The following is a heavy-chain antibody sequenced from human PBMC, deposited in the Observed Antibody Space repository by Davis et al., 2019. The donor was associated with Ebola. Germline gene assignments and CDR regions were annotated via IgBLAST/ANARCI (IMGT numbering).Heavy chain of an antibody. Sequence: GESLKISCAASGFTFSSYWMSWVRQAPGKGLEWVANIKQDGSEKYYADSVKGRFTISRDNSKNTLYLQMNSLRAEDTAVYYCAREGRRRAITMIPGYWGQGTLVTVSS. V-gene: IGHV3-7*01. D-gene: IGHD3-22*01. CDR3: AREGRRRAITMIPGY. J-gene: IGHJ4*02. CDR2: IKQDGSEK. CDR1: GFTFSSYW.